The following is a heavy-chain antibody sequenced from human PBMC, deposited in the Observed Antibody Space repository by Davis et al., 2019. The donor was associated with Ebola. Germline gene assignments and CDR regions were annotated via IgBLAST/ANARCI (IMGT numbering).Heavy chain of an antibody. CDR2: ISSSSSYI. D-gene: IGHD3-22*01. CDR1: GFTFSSYS. J-gene: IGHJ4*02. Sequence: GESLKISCAASGFTFSSYSMNWVRQAPGKGLEWVSSISSSSSYIYYADSVKGRFTISRDNAKNSLYLQMNSLRAGDTAVYYCAREDSGYDSSGYYYFLADYWGQGTLVTVSS. V-gene: IGHV3-21*01. CDR3: AREDSGYDSSGYYYFLADY.